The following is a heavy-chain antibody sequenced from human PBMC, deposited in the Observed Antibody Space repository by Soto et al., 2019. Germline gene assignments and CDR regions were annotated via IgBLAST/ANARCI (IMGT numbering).Heavy chain of an antibody. CDR3: AKAVAGDWYFDL. CDR1: GFTFSNYA. D-gene: IGHD6-19*01. V-gene: IGHV3-23*01. Sequence: EVQLLESGGGLPQPGGSLRLSCEASGFTFSNYAMSWVRQPPGKGLEWVSVISGSGGSTDYEDSVKGRFTISRDNSKNTLYLQMDSLRAEDTAVYYCAKAVAGDWYFDLWGRGTLVTVSS. CDR2: ISGSGGST. J-gene: IGHJ2*01.